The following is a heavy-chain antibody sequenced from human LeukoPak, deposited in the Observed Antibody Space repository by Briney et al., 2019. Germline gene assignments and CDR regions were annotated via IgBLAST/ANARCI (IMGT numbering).Heavy chain of an antibody. CDR2: VSGSGPTT. V-gene: IGHV3-23*01. J-gene: IGHJ4*02. Sequence: GGSLRLSCATSGITSNNYPMTWVRQTPGKGLEWVADVSGSGPTTHYTDSVKGRFTISRDNSKNTLYLQMNSLRVEDTAVYYCARGGAPARYYFDYWGQGTLVTVSS. CDR1: GITSNNYP. D-gene: IGHD1-26*01. CDR3: ARGGAPARYYFDY.